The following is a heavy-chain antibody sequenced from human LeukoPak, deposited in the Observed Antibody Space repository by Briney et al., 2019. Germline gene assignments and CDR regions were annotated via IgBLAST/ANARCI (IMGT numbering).Heavy chain of an antibody. CDR2: ILPGDSDT. V-gene: IGHV5-51*01. D-gene: IGHD3-9*01. Sequence: GESLKISCKGSGYSFTSHWIGWVRQMSGKGLGWMGIILPGDSDTRYSPSFQGQVTISVDKSISTAYLQWSSLRASDTAIYYCARQNYDSMTGTNWFYPWGQGTLVTVSS. J-gene: IGHJ5*02. CDR1: GYSFTSHW. CDR3: ARQNYDSMTGTNWFYP.